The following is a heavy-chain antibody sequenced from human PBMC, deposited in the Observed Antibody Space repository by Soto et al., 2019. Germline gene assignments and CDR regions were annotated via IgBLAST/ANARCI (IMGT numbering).Heavy chain of an antibody. J-gene: IGHJ4*02. CDR1: GFTFSSYS. CDR2: ISSSSSYI. Sequence: GGSLRLSCATSGFTFSSYSMSWVRQAPGKGLEWVSSISSSSSYIYYAGSVKGRFTISRDNAKNSLYLQMNSLRAEDTAVYYCARTYSSGWYFDYWGQGTLVTVSS. V-gene: IGHV3-21*01. D-gene: IGHD6-19*01. CDR3: ARTYSSGWYFDY.